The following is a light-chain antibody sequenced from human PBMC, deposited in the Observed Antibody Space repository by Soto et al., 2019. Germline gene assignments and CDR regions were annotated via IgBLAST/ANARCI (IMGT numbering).Light chain of an antibody. Sequence: EIVLTQSPGTLSLSPGERATLSCRASESVSSTYLAWYQQKPGQAPRLLISGASSRATDFPDRFSGSGSGTDFTLTISRLEPEGFAVYYCNLDGTSHTFGGGTKVEIK. CDR3: NLDGTSHT. J-gene: IGKJ4*01. CDR2: GAS. V-gene: IGKV3-20*01. CDR1: ESVSSTY.